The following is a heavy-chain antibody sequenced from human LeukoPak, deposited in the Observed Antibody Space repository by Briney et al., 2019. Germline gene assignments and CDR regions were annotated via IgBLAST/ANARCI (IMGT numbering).Heavy chain of an antibody. V-gene: IGHV4-4*07. Sequence: SETLSLTCTVSGGSISSYYWSWIRQPAGKGLEWIGRIYTSGSTNYNPSLKSRVTMSVDTSKNQFSLKLSSVTAADTAVYYCARVVVATVTTSLVYYYYYMDVWGKGTTVTISS. CDR2: IYTSGST. CDR1: GGSISSYY. CDR3: ARVVVATVTTSLVYYYYYMDV. D-gene: IGHD4-17*01. J-gene: IGHJ6*03.